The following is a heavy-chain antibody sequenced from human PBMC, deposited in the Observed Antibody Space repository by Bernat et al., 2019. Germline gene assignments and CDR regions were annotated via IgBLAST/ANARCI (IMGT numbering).Heavy chain of an antibody. Sequence: QVQLQQWGAGLLKPSETLSLTCAVYGGSFSGYYWSWIRQPPGKGLEWIGEINHSGSTNYTPSLKSRVTISVDTSQHQFSLTLSSVTAAATAVYYCGRLSGSDPHAVDYWGQGTLVTVSS. CDR3: GRLSGSDPHAVDY. D-gene: IGHD1-26*01. CDR2: INHSGST. CDR1: GGSFSGYY. J-gene: IGHJ4*02. V-gene: IGHV4-34*01.